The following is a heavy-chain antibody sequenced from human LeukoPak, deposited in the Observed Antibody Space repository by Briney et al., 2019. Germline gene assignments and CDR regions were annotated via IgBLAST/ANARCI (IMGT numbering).Heavy chain of an antibody. CDR1: GFTFSNYA. Sequence: GGSLRLSCAVSGFTFSNYAMSWVRQAPGKGLEWVSYISSSGSTIYYADSVKGRFTISRDNAKNSLYLQMNSLRAEDTAVYYCARVSGYEYYFDYWGQGTLVTVSS. CDR3: ARVSGYEYYFDY. D-gene: IGHD5-12*01. J-gene: IGHJ4*02. CDR2: ISSSGSTI. V-gene: IGHV3-48*03.